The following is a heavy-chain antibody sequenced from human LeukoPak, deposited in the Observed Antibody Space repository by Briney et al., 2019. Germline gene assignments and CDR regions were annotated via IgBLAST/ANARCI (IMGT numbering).Heavy chain of an antibody. J-gene: IGHJ6*02. CDR1: GFTFSSYG. Sequence: GGSLRLSCAASGFTFSSYGMHWVRQAPGKGLEWVAVISYDGSNKYYADSVKGRFTISRDNSKNTLYLQVNSLRAEDTAVYYCAKDIGYCSGGSCYTHYYYYYGMDVWGQGTTVTVSS. V-gene: IGHV3-30*18. CDR2: ISYDGSNK. D-gene: IGHD2-15*01. CDR3: AKDIGYCSGGSCYTHYYYYYGMDV.